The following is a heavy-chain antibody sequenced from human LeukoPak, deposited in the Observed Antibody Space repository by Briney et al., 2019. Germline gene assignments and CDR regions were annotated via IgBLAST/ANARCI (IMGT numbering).Heavy chain of an antibody. CDR2: INPNGGST. CDR1: GYTFTNYY. Sequence: ASEKVSCKASGYTFTNYYIHWVRQAPGQGLDWMGLINPNGGSTTYAQKFQGRVTMTTDTSTSVAYMELRSLTSDDTAVYYCTRAPPGMTMMTDYWGQGTLVTVSS. J-gene: IGHJ4*02. V-gene: IGHV1-46*01. D-gene: IGHD3-22*01. CDR3: TRAPPGMTMMTDY.